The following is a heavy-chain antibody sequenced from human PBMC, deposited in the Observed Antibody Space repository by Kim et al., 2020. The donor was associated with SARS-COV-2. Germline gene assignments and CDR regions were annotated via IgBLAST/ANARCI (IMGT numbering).Heavy chain of an antibody. CDR1: GFTFSTYN. Sequence: GGSLRLSCAASGFTFSTYNMNWVRQAPGKGLEWVSSISSNSGHMRCGDSVKGRFTLSRYDAENSLHLQMNSLRVEDTAVYYCARGGCGGNSCQSPDFFDYWGQGILVTVSS. J-gene: IGHJ4*02. CDR3: ARGGCGGNSCQSPDFFDY. CDR2: ISSNSGHM. V-gene: IGHV3-21*01. D-gene: IGHD2-21*01.